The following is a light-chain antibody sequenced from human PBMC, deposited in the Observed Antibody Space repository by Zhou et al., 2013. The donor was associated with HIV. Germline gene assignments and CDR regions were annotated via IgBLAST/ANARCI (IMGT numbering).Light chain of an antibody. J-gene: IGKJ3*01. Sequence: DIQMTQSPSSLSASVGDRVTITCRASQSISSYLNWYQQKPGKAPKLLIYATASLQSGVPSRFRGSGSGTDFTLTISSLQPEDFATYYCQQSFSTPFTFGPWDQSGYQT. CDR2: ATA. V-gene: IGKV1-39*01. CDR1: QSISSY. CDR3: QQSFSTPFT.